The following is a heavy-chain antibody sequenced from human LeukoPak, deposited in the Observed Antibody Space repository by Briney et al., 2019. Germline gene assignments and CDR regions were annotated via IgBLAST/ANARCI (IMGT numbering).Heavy chain of an antibody. CDR3: SRGAPVAGSNNWFDP. J-gene: IGHJ5*02. Sequence: GASVKVSCKASGYTFTSYGISWVRQAPGQGLELMGWISVYNGKTNYAQKLQVRVTMTTDTSTTTAYMELKILSSADEALAFCSRGAPVAGSNNWFDPWGQGTLVTVSS. D-gene: IGHD6-19*01. V-gene: IGHV1-18*01. CDR2: ISVYNGKT. CDR1: GYTFTSYG.